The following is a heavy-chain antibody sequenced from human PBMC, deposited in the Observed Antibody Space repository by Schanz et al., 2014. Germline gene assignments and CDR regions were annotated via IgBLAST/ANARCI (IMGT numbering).Heavy chain of an antibody. J-gene: IGHJ4*02. Sequence: VQLLESGGALEQPGGSLRLSCASSGFIFSSFTMNWVRQAPGKGLEWVAVIWYDGSNKDYADSVKGRFTISRDNAKNSVFLQMNGLRDEDTAVYYCATETYSSSWCFDYWGQGTLVTVSS. CDR1: GFIFSSFT. CDR2: IWYDGSNK. CDR3: ATETYSSSWCFDY. V-gene: IGHV3-33*08. D-gene: IGHD6-13*01.